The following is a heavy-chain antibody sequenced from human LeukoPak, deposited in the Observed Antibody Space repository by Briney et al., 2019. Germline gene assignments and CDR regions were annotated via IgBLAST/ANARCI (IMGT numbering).Heavy chain of an antibody. D-gene: IGHD3-22*01. J-gene: IGHJ4*02. V-gene: IGHV3-21*01. CDR3: ARDLRYYDSRSD. CDR1: GFTFSSYS. Sequence: GGSLRLSCAASGFTFSSYSMNWVRQAPGKGLEWVSSISSSSSYIYYADSVKGRFTISRDNAKNPLYLQMNSLRAEDAAVYYCARDLRYYDSRSDWGQGTLVTVSS. CDR2: ISSSSSYI.